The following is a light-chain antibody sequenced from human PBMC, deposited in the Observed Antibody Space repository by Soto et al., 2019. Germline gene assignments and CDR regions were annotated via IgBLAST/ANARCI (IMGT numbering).Light chain of an antibody. CDR2: DVG. CDR1: SSDVGGYNS. Sequence: QSALTQPASVSGSPGESITISCTGTSSDVGGYNSVSWYQHHPGKAPKLILHDVGDRPSGVSYRFSGSKSGNTAPLTISGLQAADEADYFCSSFTSSMTNVFGSGTKVTVL. J-gene: IGLJ1*01. CDR3: SSFTSSMTNV. V-gene: IGLV2-14*03.